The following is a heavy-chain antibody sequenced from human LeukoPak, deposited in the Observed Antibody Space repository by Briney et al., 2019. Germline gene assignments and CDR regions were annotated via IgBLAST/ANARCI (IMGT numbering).Heavy chain of an antibody. V-gene: IGHV4-30-2*01. D-gene: IGHD1-1*01. Sequence: PSETLSLTCAVSGGSISSGGYCWSWIRQPPGKGLEWIGYIYRSGSTDYNPSLKSRITISVDRSKNQFSLKLSSVTAADTAVYYCARDKRDYGMDVWGQGTTVTVSS. CDR1: GGSISSGGYC. CDR3: ARDKRDYGMDV. CDR2: IYRSGST. J-gene: IGHJ6*02.